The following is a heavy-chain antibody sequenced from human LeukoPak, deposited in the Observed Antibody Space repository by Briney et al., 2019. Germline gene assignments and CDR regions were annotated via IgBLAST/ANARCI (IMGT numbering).Heavy chain of an antibody. CDR2: ISSSGSTI. Sequence: PPGGSLRLSCAASGFTFSSYEMNWVRQAPGKGLEWVSYISSSGSTIYYADSVKGRFTISRDNAKNSLYLQMNSLRAEDTAVYYCAKVGPYGDYGDYWGQGTLVTVSS. CDR1: GFTFSSYE. CDR3: AKVGPYGDYGDY. J-gene: IGHJ4*02. V-gene: IGHV3-48*03. D-gene: IGHD4-17*01.